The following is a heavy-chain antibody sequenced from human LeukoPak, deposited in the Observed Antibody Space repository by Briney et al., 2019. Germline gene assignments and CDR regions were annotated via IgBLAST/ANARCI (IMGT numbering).Heavy chain of an antibody. CDR3: ARGGLRFLEWSTIDY. V-gene: IGHV4-61*08. J-gene: IGHJ4*02. CDR2: IYYSGST. D-gene: IGHD3-3*01. Sequence: SQTLSLTCTVSGGSISSGGYYWSWIRQPPGKGLEWIGYIYYSGSTNYNPSLKSRVTISVDTSKNQFSLKLSSVTAADTAVYYCARGGLRFLEWSTIDYWGQGTLVTVSS. CDR1: GGSISSGGYY.